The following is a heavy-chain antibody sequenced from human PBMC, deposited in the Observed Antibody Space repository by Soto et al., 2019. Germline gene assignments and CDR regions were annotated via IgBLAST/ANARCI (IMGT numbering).Heavy chain of an antibody. D-gene: IGHD5-12*01. V-gene: IGHV3-49*03. Sequence: PGGSLRLSCAASGFTFGDYAMSWFRQAPGKGLEWVGFIRSKAYGGTTEYAASVKGRFTISRDDSKSIAYLQMNSLKTEDTAVYYCTRVRRDGYNENLDYWGQGTMVTGSS. CDR2: IRSKAYGGTT. CDR3: TRVRRDGYNENLDY. J-gene: IGHJ4*02. CDR1: GFTFGDYA.